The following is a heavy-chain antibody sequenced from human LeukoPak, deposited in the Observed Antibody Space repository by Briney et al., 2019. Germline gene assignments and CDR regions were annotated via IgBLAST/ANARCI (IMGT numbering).Heavy chain of an antibody. V-gene: IGHV1-18*01. J-gene: IGHJ6*03. Sequence: ASVKVSCKASGYIFTSYGISWVRQAPGQGLEWMGWISAYNGNTNYAQKLQGRVTMTTDTSTSTAYMELRSLRSDDTAVYYCARVTDYDRYYYYYYMDVWGKGTTVTVSS. CDR1: GYIFTSYG. CDR2: ISAYNGNT. D-gene: IGHD4-17*01. CDR3: ARVTDYDRYYYYYYMDV.